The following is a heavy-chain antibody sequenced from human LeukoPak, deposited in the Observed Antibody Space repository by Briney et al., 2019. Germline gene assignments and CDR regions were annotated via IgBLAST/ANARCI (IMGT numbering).Heavy chain of an antibody. J-gene: IGHJ4*02. Sequence: NPSETLSLTCTVSGGSISGYYWSWVRQPPGKGLEWIGYIYYSGSTSYSPSLQSRVTISVDTSKNQFSLKLSSVTAADTAVYYCARGDHHCDDVGPLGFWGQGILVTVSS. CDR1: GGSISGYY. CDR3: ARGDHHCDDVGPLGF. V-gene: IGHV4-59*01. D-gene: IGHD2-21*01. CDR2: IYYSGST.